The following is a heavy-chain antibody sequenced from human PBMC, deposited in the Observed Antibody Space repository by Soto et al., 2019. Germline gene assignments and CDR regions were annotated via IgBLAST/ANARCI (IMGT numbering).Heavy chain of an antibody. D-gene: IGHD3-3*01. CDR3: ARDLIVEMATIFDGLGG. V-gene: IGHV1-69*01. CDR1: GGTFSSYA. Sequence: QVQLVQSGAEVKKPGSSVKVSCKASGGTFSSYAISWVRQAPGQGLEWMGGLIPIFGTANYAQKFQGRVTITADESTSTAYMELSSLRSEDTAVYYCARDLIVEMATIFDGLGGWGQGTLVTVSS. J-gene: IGHJ4*02. CDR2: LIPIFGTA.